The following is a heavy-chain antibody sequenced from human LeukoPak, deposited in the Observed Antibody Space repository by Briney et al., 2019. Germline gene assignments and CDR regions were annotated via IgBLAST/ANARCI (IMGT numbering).Heavy chain of an antibody. CDR1: GFTFSSYA. D-gene: IGHD1-26*01. J-gene: IGHJ3*02. CDR2: ISGSGGST. CDR3: AKGLSGSYLEDAFDI. V-gene: IGHV3-23*01. Sequence: GGSLRLSCAASGFTFSSYAMSWVRQAPGKGLEWVSAISGSGGSTYYADSVKGRFTISRDNSKNTLYLQMNSLRAEDMAVYYCAKGLSGSYLEDAFDIWGQGTMVTVSS.